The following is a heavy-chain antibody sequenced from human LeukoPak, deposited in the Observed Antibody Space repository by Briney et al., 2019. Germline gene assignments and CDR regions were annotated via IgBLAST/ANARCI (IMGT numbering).Heavy chain of an antibody. V-gene: IGHV3-74*01. D-gene: IGHD2-15*01. Sequence: GGALRLSCAVSGITFSSYWMHWVRQDPGRGLLWVSRINTQGTYTNYADSVKGRFTISRDNAKNTLYLQMSSLRADDTAVYYCVIDLGDYNDFWGQGTLVTVSS. CDR1: GITFSSYW. CDR2: INTQGTYT. J-gene: IGHJ4*02. CDR3: VIDLGDYNDF.